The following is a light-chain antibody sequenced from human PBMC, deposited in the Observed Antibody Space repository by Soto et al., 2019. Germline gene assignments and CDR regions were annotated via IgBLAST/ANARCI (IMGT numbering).Light chain of an antibody. Sequence: DIVLTQTTLSSPVTLGQPASISCRSSQSLVHSDGNTYLNWLQQRPGQPPRLLIYEVSNRFSGVPDRFSGSGAGTDFTLEISRVEAEDVGVYYCMQTTQFPLTFGGGTKVDIK. J-gene: IGKJ4*01. V-gene: IGKV2-24*01. CDR2: EVS. CDR1: QSLVHSDGNTY. CDR3: MQTTQFPLT.